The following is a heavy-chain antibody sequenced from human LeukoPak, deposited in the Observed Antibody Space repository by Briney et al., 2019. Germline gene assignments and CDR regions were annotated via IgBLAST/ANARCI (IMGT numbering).Heavy chain of an antibody. CDR2: ISGSGGST. Sequence: AGGSLRLSCAASGFTFSSYGMSWVRQAPGKGLEWVSAISGSGGSTYYADSVKGRFTISRDNSKNTLYLQMNSLRAEDTAVYYCAKEIWPTVTTPGWTYFDYWGQGALVTVSS. D-gene: IGHD4-17*01. CDR1: GFTFSSYG. J-gene: IGHJ4*02. CDR3: AKEIWPTVTTPGWTYFDY. V-gene: IGHV3-23*01.